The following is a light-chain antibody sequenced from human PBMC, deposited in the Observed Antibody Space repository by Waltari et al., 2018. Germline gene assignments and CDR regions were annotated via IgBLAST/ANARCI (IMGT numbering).Light chain of an antibody. V-gene: IGLV4-69*01. CDR3: QTGGHGTWV. J-gene: IGLJ3*02. CDR1: SGHSSNV. CDR2: VNSDGSN. Sequence: QLVLTQSPSASASLGASVKLTCTLSSGHSSNVIAWHQQQPLKGPRYLMKVNSDGSNRKGDDIPDRFSGSSSGAERYLTISSLQSEDEADYYCQTGGHGTWVFGGGTKLTVL.